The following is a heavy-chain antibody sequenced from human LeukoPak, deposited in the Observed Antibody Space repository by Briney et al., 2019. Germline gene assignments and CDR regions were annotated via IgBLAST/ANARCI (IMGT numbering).Heavy chain of an antibody. CDR3: ARAARNYYGSGSYPSPPDY. V-gene: IGHV4-38-2*01. Sequence: KPSATLSLTCAVSGYSISSGYYWGWIRQPPGKGLEGTRSNYHSGSTYYNPSVKSRVTISVDTSKSPFFLKLSSVTAADTAVYYCARAARNYYGSGSYPSPPDYWGQGTLVTVSS. CDR2: NYHSGST. J-gene: IGHJ4*02. D-gene: IGHD3-10*01. CDR1: GYSISSGYY.